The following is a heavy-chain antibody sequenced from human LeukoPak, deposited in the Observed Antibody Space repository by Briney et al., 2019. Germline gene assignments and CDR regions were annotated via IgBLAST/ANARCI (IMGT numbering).Heavy chain of an antibody. CDR2: ISTTSDYI. CDR3: ARGGVYSQGFDY. J-gene: IGHJ4*02. Sequence: GGSLRLSCAASGFTFSSYSMNWVRQAPGKGLEWVLSISTTSDYIYYADSLKGRLTISRDNAKNSLYLQMNSLRAEDTAVYYCARGGVYSQGFDYWGQGTLVTVSS. D-gene: IGHD5/OR15-5a*01. V-gene: IGHV3-21*01. CDR1: GFTFSSYS.